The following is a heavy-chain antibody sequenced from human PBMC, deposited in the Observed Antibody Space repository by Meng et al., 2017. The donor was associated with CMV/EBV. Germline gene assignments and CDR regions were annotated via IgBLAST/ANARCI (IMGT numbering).Heavy chain of an antibody. CDR3: ARESDYGMDV. J-gene: IGHJ6*02. Sequence: GGSLRLSCAASGFTFSSYWMHWVRQAPGKGLAWVSRINSDGSSTSYADSVKGRFTISRDNAKNTPYLQMNSLRAEDTAVYYCARESDYGMDVWGQGTTVTVSS. CDR2: INSDGSST. V-gene: IGHV3-74*01. CDR1: GFTFSSYW.